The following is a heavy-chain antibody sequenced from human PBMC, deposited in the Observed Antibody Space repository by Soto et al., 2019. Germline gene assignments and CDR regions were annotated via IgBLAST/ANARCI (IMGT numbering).Heavy chain of an antibody. D-gene: IGHD2-21*02. CDR2: ISTSGTTI. CDR1: GFTFRSYE. J-gene: IGHJ4*02. V-gene: IGHV3-48*03. Sequence: EAQLVESGGGSVLPGGSLRLSCAASGFTFRSYEMNWVRQAPGKGLEWLSYISTSGTTIYYTDSVKGRFVMSRDNAKASRFMQMSRLRVEDTAVYYCVRDRGGHDQGDFTPIWGQGGLVTVTS. CDR3: VRDRGGHDQGDFTPI.